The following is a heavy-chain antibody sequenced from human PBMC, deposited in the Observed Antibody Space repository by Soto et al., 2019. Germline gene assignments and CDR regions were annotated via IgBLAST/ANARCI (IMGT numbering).Heavy chain of an antibody. D-gene: IGHD3-22*01. CDR1: GGSITNYY. CDR2: YTANT. V-gene: IGHV4-59*08. Sequence: PSETLSLTCTVSGGSITNYYWSWIRQPPGKGLEWIGYTANTNYNHSLMGRVTISVDTSKNQFSLELTSVTAADTAVYYCARHGREDSRGFYSWFDPWGQGALVTVSS. CDR3: ARHGREDSRGFYSWFDP. J-gene: IGHJ5*02.